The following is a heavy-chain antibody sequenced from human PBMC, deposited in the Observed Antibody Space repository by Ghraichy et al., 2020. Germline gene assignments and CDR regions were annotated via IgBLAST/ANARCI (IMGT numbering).Heavy chain of an antibody. CDR3: ASLGRITIGQLVRTEE. J-gene: IGHJ4*02. D-gene: IGHD6-6*01. Sequence: SETLSLTCAVYGGPFTGYYWSWVRQPPGQGLEWIGEINHSGTTIYKPSLKGRFTISVDTSKNKFSLRLTSLTAADTAVYYCASLGRITIGQLVRTEEWGQGTLVTVAS. CDR1: GGPFTGYY. V-gene: IGHV4-34*01. CDR2: INHSGTT.